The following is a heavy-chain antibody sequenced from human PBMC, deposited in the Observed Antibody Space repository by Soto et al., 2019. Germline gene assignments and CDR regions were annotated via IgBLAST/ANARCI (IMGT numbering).Heavy chain of an antibody. CDR2: ISGSGGST. CDR3: AKDLVVVAATPDRYYYGMDV. D-gene: IGHD2-15*01. V-gene: IGHV3-23*01. Sequence: LRLSCAASGFTFSSYAMSWVRKAPGKGLEWVSAISGSGGSTYYADSVKGRFTISRDNSKNTLYLQMNSLRAEDTAVYYCAKDLVVVAATPDRYYYGMDVWGQGTTVTVSS. CDR1: GFTFSSYA. J-gene: IGHJ6*02.